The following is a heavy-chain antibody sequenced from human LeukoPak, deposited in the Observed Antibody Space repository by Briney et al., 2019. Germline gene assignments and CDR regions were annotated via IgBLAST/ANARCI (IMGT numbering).Heavy chain of an antibody. CDR3: ARGRYGSGYYYMDV. Sequence: SETLSLTCTVSGGSISSYYWSWIRQPPGKGLEWIGYIYYSGSTNYNPSLKSRVTISVDTSKNQFSLKLSSVTAADTAVYYCARGRYGSGYYYMDVWGKGTTVTVSS. CDR1: GGSISSYY. CDR2: IYYSGST. D-gene: IGHD1-14*01. V-gene: IGHV4-59*01. J-gene: IGHJ6*03.